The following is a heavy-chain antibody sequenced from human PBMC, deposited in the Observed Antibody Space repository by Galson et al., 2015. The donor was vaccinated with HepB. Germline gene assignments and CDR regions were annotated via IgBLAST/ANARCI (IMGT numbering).Heavy chain of an antibody. CDR2: IYSGGST. J-gene: IGHJ6*02. CDR1: GFTVSSNH. D-gene: IGHD3-22*01. Sequence: SLRLSCAASGFTVSSNHMSWVRQAPGKGLEWVSVIYSGGSTYYADSVKGRFTISRDNSKNTLYLQMNSLRAKDTAVYYCARDTRRPHYDSSGYYYYYYGMDVWGQGTTVTVSS. V-gene: IGHV3-53*01. CDR3: ARDTRRPHYDSSGYYYYYYGMDV.